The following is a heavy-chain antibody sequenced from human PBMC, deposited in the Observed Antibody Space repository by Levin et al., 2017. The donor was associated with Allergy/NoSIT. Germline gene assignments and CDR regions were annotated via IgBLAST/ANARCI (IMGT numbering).Heavy chain of an antibody. D-gene: IGHD5-18*01. CDR3: AKQGLWIQLWDYYYMDV. CDR1: GFTFSSYA. J-gene: IGHJ6*03. CDR2: ISGSGGST. V-gene: IGHV3-23*01. Sequence: GESLKISCAASGFTFSSYAISWVRQAPGKGLEWVSGISGSGGSTHYADSVKGRFTISRDNSKNTLYLQMNSLRAEDTAVYYCAKQGLWIQLWDYYYMDVWGKGTTVTVSS.